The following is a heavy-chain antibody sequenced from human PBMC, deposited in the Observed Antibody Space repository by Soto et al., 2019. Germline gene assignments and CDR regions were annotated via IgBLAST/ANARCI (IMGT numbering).Heavy chain of an antibody. V-gene: IGHV2-26*01. CDR3: ARMNRAYGYDYYYYGMDV. J-gene: IGHJ6*02. Sequence: QVTLKESGPVLVKPTETLTLTCTVSGFSLSNARMGVSWIRQPPGKALEWLAHIFSNDEKSYSTSLKSRLTISKDTSKSQVVLTMTNMDPVDTATYYCARMNRAYGYDYYYYGMDVWGQGTTVTVSS. D-gene: IGHD5-18*01. CDR2: IFSNDEK. CDR1: GFSLSNARMG.